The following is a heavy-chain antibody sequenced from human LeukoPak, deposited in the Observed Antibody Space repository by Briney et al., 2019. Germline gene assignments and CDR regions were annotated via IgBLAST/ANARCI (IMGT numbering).Heavy chain of an antibody. Sequence: GGSLRLSCAASGFTFRSYSMNWVRQAPGKGLEWVSSISGSSSYIYYADSVKDRFTISRDNAKNSLYLQMNSLRAEDTAVYYCARTRLGEWLVGNAFDIWGQGTMVTVSS. CDR1: GFTFRSYS. CDR2: ISGSSSYI. V-gene: IGHV3-21*01. J-gene: IGHJ3*02. D-gene: IGHD6-19*01. CDR3: ARTRLGEWLVGNAFDI.